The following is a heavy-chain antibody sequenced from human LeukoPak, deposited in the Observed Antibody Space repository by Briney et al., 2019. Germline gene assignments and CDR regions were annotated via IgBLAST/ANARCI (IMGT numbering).Heavy chain of an antibody. V-gene: IGHV1-2*06. CDR3: AREMWGLLRQYYYGMDV. J-gene: IGHJ6*02. Sequence: ASVKVSCKASGYTFTDYHMYWVRQAPGQGLEWMGRINPNSGGTDYAQKFQGRVTMTRDTSISTAYMELSSLRSEDTAVYYCAREMWGLLRQYYYGMDVWGQGTTVTVSS. CDR1: GYTFTDYH. CDR2: INPNSGGT. D-gene: IGHD1-26*01.